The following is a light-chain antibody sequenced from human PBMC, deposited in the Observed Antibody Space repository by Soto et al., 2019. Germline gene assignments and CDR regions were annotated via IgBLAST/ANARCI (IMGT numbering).Light chain of an antibody. Sequence: DFPMTQSPSSLSASVGDRVTITCQASQDISNYLNWYQQKPGKAPKLLIYDASNLETGVPSRFSGSGSGTDFTFTISSLQPEDIATYYCHQGIAFGQGTRLEIK. CDR2: DAS. V-gene: IGKV1-33*01. CDR1: QDISNY. J-gene: IGKJ5*01. CDR3: HQGIA.